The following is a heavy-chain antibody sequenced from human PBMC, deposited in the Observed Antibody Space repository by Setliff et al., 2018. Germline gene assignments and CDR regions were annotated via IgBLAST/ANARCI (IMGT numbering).Heavy chain of an antibody. J-gene: IGHJ4*02. CDR1: GGTFSSRA. CDR3: ATSTRDDPLFDY. D-gene: IGHD4-17*01. CDR2: INTNTGNP. V-gene: IGHV7-4-1*02. Sequence: ASVKVSCKASGGTFSSRAXXVLRQAPGQGLEWMGWINTNTGNPTYAQGFTGRFVFSLDTSVSTAYLQNSSLKAEDTALYYCATSTRDDPLFDYWGQGTLVTVSS.